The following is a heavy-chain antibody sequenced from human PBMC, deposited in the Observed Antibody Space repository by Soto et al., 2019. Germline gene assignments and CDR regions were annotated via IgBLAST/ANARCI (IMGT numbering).Heavy chain of an antibody. D-gene: IGHD1-7*01. CDR1: GHSISSFY. CDR3: AREGLITGTTYYYYGMDV. CDR2: ISYSGST. J-gene: IGHJ6*02. Sequence: SATLSLTCSFYGHSISSFYWRWIRQPPGKGLEWIGYISYSGSTNYNPSLKSRVTISVDTSKNQFSLKLSSVTAADTAVYYCAREGLITGTTYYYYGMDVWGQGTTVT. V-gene: IGHV4-59*01.